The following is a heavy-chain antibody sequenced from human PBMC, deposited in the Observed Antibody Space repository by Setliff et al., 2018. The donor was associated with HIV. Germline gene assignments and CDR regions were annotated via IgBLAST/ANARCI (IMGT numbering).Heavy chain of an antibody. V-gene: IGHV1-2*02. CDR3: ARDEGFDSSGYYLGTFDY. Sequence: ASVKGSCKASGYIFTDYFIHWVRQAPGQGLEWMGWISPQNGDRKIPQRFRGRVTMTRDTSISTAYMELRSLRSDDTAVYYCARDEGFDSSGYYLGTFDYWGQGTLVTVSS. CDR1: GYIFTDYF. D-gene: IGHD3-22*01. J-gene: IGHJ4*02. CDR2: ISPQNGDR.